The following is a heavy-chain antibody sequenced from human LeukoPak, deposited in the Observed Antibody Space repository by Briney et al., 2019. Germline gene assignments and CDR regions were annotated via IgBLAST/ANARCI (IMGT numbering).Heavy chain of an antibody. CDR2: TYYRSRWYN. CDR1: GDSVSSNSAA. Sequence: SQTLSLTCVISGDSVSSNSAAWTWLRQSPSRGLEWLGRTYYRSRWYNDYAVSVKSRITMNPDTSKNQLSLQLNSVTPEDTAVYYCARVGHSGSLGAWGQGTLVTVSS. D-gene: IGHD1-26*01. J-gene: IGHJ5*02. CDR3: ARVGHSGSLGA. V-gene: IGHV6-1*01.